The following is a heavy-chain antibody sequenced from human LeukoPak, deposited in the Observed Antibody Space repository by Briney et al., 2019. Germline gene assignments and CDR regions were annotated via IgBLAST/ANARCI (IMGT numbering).Heavy chain of an antibody. Sequence: GASVKVSCKASGGTFSSYTISWVRQAPAQGLEWMGRIIPILGIANYAQKFQGRVTITADKSTSTAYMELSSLRSEDTAVYYCARDMSGSSHDAFDIWGQGTMVTVSS. CDR2: IIPILGIA. CDR1: GGTFSSYT. J-gene: IGHJ3*02. D-gene: IGHD1-26*01. V-gene: IGHV1-69*04. CDR3: ARDMSGSSHDAFDI.